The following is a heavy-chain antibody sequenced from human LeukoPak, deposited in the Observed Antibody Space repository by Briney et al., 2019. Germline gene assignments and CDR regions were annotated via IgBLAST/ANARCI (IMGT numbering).Heavy chain of an antibody. V-gene: IGHV3-66*01. CDR3: ARYDYGPSGLDH. Sequence: GGSLRLSCAASGFTVSTNYMTWVRQAPGKGLEWVSVIYSGGTTYYADSVKGRFSISRDNSKNTLYLQMNSLRADDTAVYYCARYDYGPSGLDHWGQGTLVNGSS. J-gene: IGHJ4*02. CDR2: IYSGGTT. D-gene: IGHD5-12*01. CDR1: GFTVSTNY.